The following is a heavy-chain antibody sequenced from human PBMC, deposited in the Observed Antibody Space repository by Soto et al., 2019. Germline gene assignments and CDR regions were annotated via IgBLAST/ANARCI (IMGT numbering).Heavy chain of an antibody. CDR2: ISWNSGSI. CDR3: VSYFAGGSRIYQNHHSYMDV. D-gene: IGHD2-15*01. Sequence: EAQLVESGGGLVQPGRSLRLSCAASGFTLDDYAMHWVRQAPGKGLEWVSGISWNSGSIDYADSVKGRFTISRDSAKNSLYLQMNSLRGDDTALYYCVSYFAGGSRIYQNHHSYMDVWGKGTTVTVSS. V-gene: IGHV3-9*01. CDR1: GFTLDDYA. J-gene: IGHJ6*03.